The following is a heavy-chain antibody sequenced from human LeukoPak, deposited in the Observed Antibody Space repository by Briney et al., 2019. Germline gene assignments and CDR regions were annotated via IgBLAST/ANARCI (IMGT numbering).Heavy chain of an antibody. J-gene: IGHJ4*02. CDR2: IKQDGSKK. CDR1: GFPFSSYW. Sequence: GGALRLSCVASGFPFSSYWMTWVRQAPGKGLEWVANIKQDGSKKSYVDSVKGRFTISRDNAKNSLYLQMNSLRAEDTAIYYCTRVGYIDEGIDYWGQGTLVTVSS. CDR3: TRVGYIDEGIDY. D-gene: IGHD5-24*01. V-gene: IGHV3-7*04.